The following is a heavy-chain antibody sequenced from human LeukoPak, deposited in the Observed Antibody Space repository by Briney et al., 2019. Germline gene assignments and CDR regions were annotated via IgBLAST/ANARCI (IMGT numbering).Heavy chain of an antibody. CDR3: ARHFYDFNKAFDV. Sequence: SETLSLTCAVYGGSFSGYYWSWIRQPPGNGLEWIGEINHSGSTNYNPSLKSRVTISVDTSKNQFSLKLSSVTAADTAVYYCARHFYDFNKAFDVWGQGTMVTVSS. CDR2: INHSGST. CDR1: GGSFSGYY. D-gene: IGHD5/OR15-5a*01. J-gene: IGHJ3*01. V-gene: IGHV4-34*01.